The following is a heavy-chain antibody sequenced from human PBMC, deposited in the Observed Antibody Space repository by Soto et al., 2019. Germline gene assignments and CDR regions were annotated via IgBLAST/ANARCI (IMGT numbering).Heavy chain of an antibody. D-gene: IGHD3-22*01. J-gene: IGHJ4*02. CDR1: GFTFSTYS. CDR2: ISSSGSTF. Sequence: EVQLVESGGGLVQPGGSLRLSCAASGFTFSTYSMNWVRQAPGKGLEWVSYISSSGSTFYYADSVKGRFTISRDNAMKSLSLQMNSLRAEDTAVYYCAIESFDSSANRRDYYFDYWGQGTLFIVSS. CDR3: AIESFDSSANRRDYYFDY. V-gene: IGHV3-48*01.